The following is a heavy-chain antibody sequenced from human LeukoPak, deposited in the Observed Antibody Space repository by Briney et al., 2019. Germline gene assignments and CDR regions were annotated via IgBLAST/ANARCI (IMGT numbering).Heavy chain of an antibody. D-gene: IGHD1-26*01. CDR3: AGSGSRGNWFDP. J-gene: IGHJ5*02. Sequence: GGSLRLSCAASGFTFSSNWMHWVRQAPGKGLVWVSRINSDGSITIYADSVKSRFTISRDNAKNTLYLQMNSLRAEDTAVYYCAGSGSRGNWFDPWGQGTPVTVSS. CDR2: INSDGSIT. V-gene: IGHV3-74*01. CDR1: GFTFSSNW.